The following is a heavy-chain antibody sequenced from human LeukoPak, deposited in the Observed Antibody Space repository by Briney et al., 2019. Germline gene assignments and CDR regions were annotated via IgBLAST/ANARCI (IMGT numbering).Heavy chain of an antibody. CDR2: I. Sequence: PSETLSLTCTVSGGSISSYYWSWIRQPPGKGLEWIGYIYNPSLKSRVTMSVDTSKNQFSLKLSSVTAADTAVYYCARDSGTTGEVKFDPWGQGTLVIVSS. D-gene: IGHD3-10*01. CDR1: GGSISSYY. J-gene: IGHJ5*02. V-gene: IGHV4-59*12. CDR3: ARDSGTTGEVKFDP.